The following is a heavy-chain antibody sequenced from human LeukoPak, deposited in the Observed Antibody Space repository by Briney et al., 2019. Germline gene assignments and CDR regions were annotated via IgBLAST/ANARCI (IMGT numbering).Heavy chain of an antibody. J-gene: IGHJ4*02. CDR3: ARDGERY. CDR2: IYYSGST. CDR1: GGSINSYY. V-gene: IGHV4-59*12. Sequence: SETLSLTCTVSGGSINSYYWSWIRQPPGKGLEWIGSIYYSGSTYYNPSLKSRVTISVDTSKNQFSLKLSSVTAADTAVYYCARDGERYWGQGTLVTVSS. D-gene: IGHD7-27*01.